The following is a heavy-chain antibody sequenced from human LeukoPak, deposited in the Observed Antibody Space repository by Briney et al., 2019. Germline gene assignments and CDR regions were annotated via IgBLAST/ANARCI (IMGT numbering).Heavy chain of an antibody. Sequence: GGSLRLSCAASGFTFSSYGMSWVRQAPGKGLEWVSAISGSGGSTYYADSVKGRFTISRDNSKNTLYLQMNSLRAEDTAVYYCAKDRYSSGYWYWGQGTLVTVSS. J-gene: IGHJ4*02. CDR1: GFTFSSYG. CDR2: ISGSGGST. CDR3: AKDRYSSGYWY. V-gene: IGHV3-23*01. D-gene: IGHD3-22*01.